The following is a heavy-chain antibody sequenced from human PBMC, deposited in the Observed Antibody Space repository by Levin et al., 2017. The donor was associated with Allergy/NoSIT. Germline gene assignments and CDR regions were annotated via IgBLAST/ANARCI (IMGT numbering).Heavy chain of an antibody. V-gene: IGHV3-11*01. CDR3: ARSLRLDYYYYYGMEV. Sequence: GGSLRLSCAASGFTFSDYYMTWIRQAPRKGLEWVSYITSSGSTKYYADSVKGRFTISRDNAKNSLYLQMNSLRAEDTDVYYCARSLRLDYYYYYGMEVWGQGTTVTVSS. J-gene: IGHJ6*02. CDR2: ITSSGSTK. CDR1: GFTFSDYY.